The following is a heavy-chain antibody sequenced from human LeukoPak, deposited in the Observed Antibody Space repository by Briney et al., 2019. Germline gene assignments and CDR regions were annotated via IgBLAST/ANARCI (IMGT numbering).Heavy chain of an antibody. V-gene: IGHV3-48*03. CDR2: ISSSGSTI. CDR3: ARAGSYSYGVLFDY. CDR1: AFTFSSYE. Sequence: PGGSLRLSCAASAFTFSSYEMNWVRQAPGKGLEWVSYISSSGSTIYYADSVKGRFTISRDNAKNSLYLQMSSLRAEDTAVYYCARAGSYSYGVLFDYWGQGTLVTVSS. J-gene: IGHJ4*02. D-gene: IGHD5-18*01.